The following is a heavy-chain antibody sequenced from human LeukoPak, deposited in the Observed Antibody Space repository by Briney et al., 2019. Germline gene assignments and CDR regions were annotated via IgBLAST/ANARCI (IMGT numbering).Heavy chain of an antibody. CDR1: GYTFNSYG. Sequence: ASVKVSCKASGYTFNSYGISWVRQAPGQGLEWMGWISAYNGNTNYAQKLQGRVTMTTDTSTSTAYMELRSLRSDDTAVYYCARVLVVVAATTDHPDYWGQGTLVTVSS. J-gene: IGHJ4*02. CDR3: ARVLVVVAATTDHPDY. CDR2: ISAYNGNT. D-gene: IGHD2-15*01. V-gene: IGHV1-18*01.